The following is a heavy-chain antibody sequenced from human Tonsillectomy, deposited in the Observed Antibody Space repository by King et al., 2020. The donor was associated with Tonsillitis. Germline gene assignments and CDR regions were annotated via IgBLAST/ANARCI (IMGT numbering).Heavy chain of an antibody. J-gene: IGHJ4*02. CDR2: ISGSGGST. CDR3: AKGRYYDYVWGSYRKYYFDY. Sequence: VQLVVSGGGLVQPGGSLRLSCAASGFTFSSYAMSRVRQAPGKGLEWVSAISGSGGSTYYADSVKGRFTISRDNSKNTLYLQMNSLRAEDTAVYYCAKGRYYDYVWGSYRKYYFDYWGQGTLVTVSS. CDR1: GFTFSSYA. D-gene: IGHD3-16*02. V-gene: IGHV3-23*04.